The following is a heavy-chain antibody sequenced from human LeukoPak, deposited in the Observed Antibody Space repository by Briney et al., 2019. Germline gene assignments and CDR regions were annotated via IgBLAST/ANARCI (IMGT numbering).Heavy chain of an antibody. V-gene: IGHV1-69*05. CDR2: IIPIFGTA. Sequence: ASVKVSCKASGGTFSSYAISWARQAPGQGLEWMGGIIPIFGTANYAQKFQGRVTITTDESTSTAYMELSSLRSEDTAVYYCASNYYDSSGYYPHFDYWGQGTLVTVSS. J-gene: IGHJ4*02. D-gene: IGHD3-22*01. CDR1: GGTFSSYA. CDR3: ASNYYDSSGYYPHFDY.